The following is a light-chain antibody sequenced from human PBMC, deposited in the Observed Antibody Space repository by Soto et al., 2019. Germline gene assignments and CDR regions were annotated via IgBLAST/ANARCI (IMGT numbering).Light chain of an antibody. J-gene: IGKJ1*01. Sequence: DIQMTQSPSTLSASVGDRVTITCRASQSISSWLAWYQQKPGKAPKLLIYDASSLESGVPSSFSVSGSGTEFTLTISSLQPDDFATYFCQQYNSYPGTFGQGTKVEIK. CDR2: DAS. V-gene: IGKV1-5*01. CDR3: QQYNSYPGT. CDR1: QSISSW.